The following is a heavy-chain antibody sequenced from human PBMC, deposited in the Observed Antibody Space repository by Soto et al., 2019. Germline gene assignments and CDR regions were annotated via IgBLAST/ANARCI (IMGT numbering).Heavy chain of an antibody. D-gene: IGHD3-16*02. CDR1: GGSISSGDYY. V-gene: IGHV4-30-4*01. CDR2: IYYSGST. CDR3: ARTPRTYYDYVWGSYRPHPGYFDY. Sequence: PSETLSLTCTVSGGSISSGDYYWSWIRQPPGKGLEWIGYIYYSGSTYYNPSLKSRVTISVDTSKNQFSLKLSSVTAADTAVYYCARTPRTYYDYVWGSYRPHPGYFDYWGQGTLVTVSS. J-gene: IGHJ4*02.